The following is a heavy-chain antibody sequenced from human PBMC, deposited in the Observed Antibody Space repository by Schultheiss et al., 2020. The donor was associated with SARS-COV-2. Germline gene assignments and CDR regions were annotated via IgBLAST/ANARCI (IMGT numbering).Heavy chain of an antibody. CDR3: ARAASGKYYYMDV. D-gene: IGHD3-10*01. V-gene: IGHV1-18*01. J-gene: IGHJ6*03. CDR2: ISAYNGNT. CDR1: GGTFSSYA. Sequence: ASVKVSCKASGGTFSSYAISWVRQAPGQGLEWMGWISAYNGNTNYAQNLQGRVTMTTDTSTSTAYMELRSLRSDDTAVFYCARAASGKYYYMDVWGKGSTVTVSS.